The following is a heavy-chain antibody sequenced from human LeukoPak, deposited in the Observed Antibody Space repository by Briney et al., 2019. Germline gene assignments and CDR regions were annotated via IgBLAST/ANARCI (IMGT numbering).Heavy chain of an antibody. Sequence: PSETLSLTCTVSGGSISSYYWNWIRQPPGKGPEWLGYVFYNGATNYNPSLQSRITMSVDTSENQFSLNLSSVTAADTDVYSCARGGPGSGRYFYMDVWGRGTTVTVSS. V-gene: IGHV4-59*01. CDR3: ARGGPGSGRYFYMDV. CDR1: GGSISSYY. CDR2: VFYNGAT. D-gene: IGHD1-14*01. J-gene: IGHJ6*03.